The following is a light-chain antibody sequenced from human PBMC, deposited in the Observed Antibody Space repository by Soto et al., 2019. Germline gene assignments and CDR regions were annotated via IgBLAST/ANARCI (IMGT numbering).Light chain of an antibody. CDR3: QQYGSSPLT. V-gene: IGKV3-20*01. J-gene: IGKJ4*01. Sequence: EIVLTQSPGTLSLSPGARATLSCRASQSVSSNYLAWDQQKPGQAPKVLIYRASIRATGIPDRFTGSGSGTDVTLTISRLEPEDFAVDYCQQYGSSPLTFGGGTKVEIK. CDR1: QSVSSNY. CDR2: RAS.